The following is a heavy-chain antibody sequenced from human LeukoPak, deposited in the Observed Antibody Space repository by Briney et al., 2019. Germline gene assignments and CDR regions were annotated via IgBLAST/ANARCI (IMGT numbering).Heavy chain of an antibody. D-gene: IGHD5-12*01. V-gene: IGHV3-30*03. CDR1: GFTFNSYG. J-gene: IGHJ4*02. Sequence: GGSLRLSCAASGFTFNSYGMQWFRQAPDKGLEWVAAISNDGSNKYYADSVKGRFTISRDNSKNTLYLQMNSLRAEDTAVYYCARVDIVATIDAGRLVDYWGQGALVTVSS. CDR2: ISNDGSNK. CDR3: ARVDIVATIDAGRLVDY.